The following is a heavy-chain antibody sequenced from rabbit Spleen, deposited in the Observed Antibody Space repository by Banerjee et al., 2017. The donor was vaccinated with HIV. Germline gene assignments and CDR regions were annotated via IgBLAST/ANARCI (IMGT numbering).Heavy chain of an antibody. Sequence: QLEESAGGLVQPGGSLRLSCKASGFTLSSYYMNWVRQAPGKGLEWIGYIDPLFGVTHYANWVNGRFSISRENAQNTVFLKMTSLTATDTATYFCARDWADNIYLDFNLWGPGTLVTVS. J-gene: IGHJ4*01. CDR3: ARDWADNIYLDFNL. CDR2: IDPLFGVT. V-gene: IGHV1S7*01. D-gene: IGHD5-1*01. CDR1: GFTLSSYY.